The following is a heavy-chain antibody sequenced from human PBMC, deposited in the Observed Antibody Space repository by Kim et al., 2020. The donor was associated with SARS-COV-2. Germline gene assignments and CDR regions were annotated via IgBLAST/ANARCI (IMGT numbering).Heavy chain of an antibody. CDR1: GYSFTDYW. J-gene: IGHJ4*02. D-gene: IGHD2-2*02. Sequence: KVSCKGSGYSFTDYWIGWVRQMPGKGLEWMGIIYPHDSDTRYSPSFQGQVTVSVDTSISTAYLQLNNLKASDTAMYYCARLLYTASPPHFDSWGQGSLVTVSA. CDR3: ARLLYTASPPHFDS. V-gene: IGHV5-51*01. CDR2: IYPHDSDT.